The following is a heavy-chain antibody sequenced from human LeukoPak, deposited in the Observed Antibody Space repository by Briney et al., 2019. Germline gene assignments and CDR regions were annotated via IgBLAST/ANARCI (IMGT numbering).Heavy chain of an antibody. CDR2: TYYRSKWYN. CDR3: ARGPGMAAAGTGSVWFDP. CDR1: GDSLSSNSAA. V-gene: IGHV6-1*01. Sequence: PSQTLSLTCAISGDSLSSNSAAWNWIRQSPSRGLEWLGRTYYRSKWYNDFTVSVKSRITINPDTSKNQFSLQLNSLTPEDTAVYYCARGPGMAAAGTGSVWFDPWGQGTLVTVSS. J-gene: IGHJ5*02. D-gene: IGHD6-13*01.